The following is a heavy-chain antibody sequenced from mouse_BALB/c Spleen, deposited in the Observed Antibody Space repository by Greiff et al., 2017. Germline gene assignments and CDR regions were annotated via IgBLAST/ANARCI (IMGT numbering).Heavy chain of an antibody. CDR1: GFTFTDYY. J-gene: IGHJ4*01. V-gene: IGHV7-3*02. CDR3: ARALGYYYAMDY. CDR2: IRNKANGYTT. Sequence: EVMLVESGGGLVQPGGSLRLSCATSGFTFTDYYMSWVRQPPGKALEWLGFIRNKANGYTTEYSASVKGRFTISRDNSQSILYLQMNTLRAEDSATYYCARALGYYYAMDYWGQGTSVTVSS. D-gene: IGHD4-1*01.